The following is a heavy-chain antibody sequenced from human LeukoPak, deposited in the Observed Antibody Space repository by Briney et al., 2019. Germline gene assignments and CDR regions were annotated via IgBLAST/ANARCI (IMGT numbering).Heavy chain of an antibody. CDR2: IRSKANSYAT. V-gene: IGHV3-73*01. J-gene: IGHJ4*02. CDR1: GFTFSGSA. Sequence: GGSLRLSCAASGFTFSGSAMHWVRQASGKGLEWVGRIRSKANSYATAYAASVKGRFTISRDDSKNTAYLQMNSLKTEDTAVYYCTRRANTLFDYWGQGTLVTVSS. CDR3: TRRANTLFDY.